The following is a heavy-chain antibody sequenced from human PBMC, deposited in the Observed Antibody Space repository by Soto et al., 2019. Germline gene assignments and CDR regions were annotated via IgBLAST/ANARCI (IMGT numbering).Heavy chain of an antibody. CDR2: IYYSGTT. Sequence: PSETLCLICTVSGGSISNFYWRWIRQPPGKGLEWIGYIYYSGTTSYNPSLNSRVTISVDTSKNQFSLKLNSVTAADTAVYYCAIESYYGSGATGGGYWGQGTLVTVS. J-gene: IGHJ4*02. D-gene: IGHD3-10*01. V-gene: IGHV4-59*01. CDR3: AIESYYGSGATGGGY. CDR1: GGSISNFY.